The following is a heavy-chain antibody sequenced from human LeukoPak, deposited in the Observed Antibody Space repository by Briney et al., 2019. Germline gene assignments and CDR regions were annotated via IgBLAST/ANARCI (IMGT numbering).Heavy chain of an antibody. CDR1: GFSFDDYG. J-gene: IGHJ4*02. CDR2: INWNGDST. CDR3: AREGYYYGSGSYYPFDY. Sequence: AGGSLRLSCATSGFSFDDYGLTWVRQAPGKGLEWVSGINWNGDSTDYADSVKGRFTISRDNAENSLYLQMNSLRDDDTAVYYCAREGYYYGSGSYYPFDYWGQGTLVTVSS. D-gene: IGHD3-10*01. V-gene: IGHV3-20*04.